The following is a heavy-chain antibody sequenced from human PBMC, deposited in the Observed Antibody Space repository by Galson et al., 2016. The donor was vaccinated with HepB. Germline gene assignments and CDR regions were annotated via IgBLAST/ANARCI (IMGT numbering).Heavy chain of an antibody. CDR3: ALRRDITPYRSSWFLDYYYYGMDV. Sequence: PALVTPTQTLTLTCTFSGFSLNTRGVGVGWIRQPPGKALEWLAVTYWADDNRSSPSLKSRLTITKDTSKNQVALSMTNMDPVDTATYYCALRRDITPYRSSWFLDYYYYGMDVWGQGTTVTVSS. CDR1: GFSLNTRGVG. D-gene: IGHD6-13*01. J-gene: IGHJ6*02. CDR2: TYWADDN. V-gene: IGHV2-5*02.